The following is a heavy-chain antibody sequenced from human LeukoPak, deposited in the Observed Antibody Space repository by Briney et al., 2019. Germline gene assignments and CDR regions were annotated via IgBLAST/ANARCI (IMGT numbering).Heavy chain of an antibody. CDR2: ISWNSGSI. Sequence: PGGSLRLSCAASGFTFDDYAMHWVRQAPGKGLEWVSGISWNSGSIGYADSVKGRFTISRDNAKNSLYLQMNSLRAEDTALYYCAKDAYYYGSGSYLDYWGQGTLVTVSS. CDR1: GFTFDDYA. J-gene: IGHJ4*02. D-gene: IGHD3-10*01. CDR3: AKDAYYYGSGSYLDY. V-gene: IGHV3-9*01.